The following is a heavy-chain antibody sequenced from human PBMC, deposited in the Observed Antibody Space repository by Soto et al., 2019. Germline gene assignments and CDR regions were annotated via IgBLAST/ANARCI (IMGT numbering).Heavy chain of an antibody. V-gene: IGHV4-34*01. CDR3: ARGAHYGSGTSYYMDV. Sequence: SETLSLTCAVYGGSXSGYYWSWIRQPPGKGLEWIGEINHSGSTNYNPSLKSRVTISVDTSKNQFSLKLSSVTAADTAVYYCARGAHYGSGTSYYMDVWGKGTTVTVSS. D-gene: IGHD3-10*01. CDR2: INHSGST. J-gene: IGHJ6*03. CDR1: GGSXSGYY.